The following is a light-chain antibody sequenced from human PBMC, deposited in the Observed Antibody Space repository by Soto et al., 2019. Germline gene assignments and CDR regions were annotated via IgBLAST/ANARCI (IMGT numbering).Light chain of an antibody. V-gene: IGKV2-28*01. J-gene: IGKJ1*01. Sequence: DIVMTQSPLSLPVTPGEPASFSCRFSQSPLHSNGYNFLDWYLQKPGQSPQLLIYLGSNRASGVPDRFSGSGSGTDFTLKISRVEAEDVGVYYCMQALQTQWTFGQGTKVEIK. CDR1: QSPLHSNGYNF. CDR2: LGS. CDR3: MQALQTQWT.